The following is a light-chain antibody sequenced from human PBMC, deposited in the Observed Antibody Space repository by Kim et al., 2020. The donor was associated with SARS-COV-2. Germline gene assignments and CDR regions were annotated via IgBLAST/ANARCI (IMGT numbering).Light chain of an antibody. CDR3: ATWDDTLSGQV. V-gene: IGLV1-44*01. J-gene: IGLJ3*02. Sequence: GQRITICCSGSSSNSGYRHVSWYQHLPGTAPKLIIYEDGQRPSGVPNRVSGSKSGTSASLAISGLQSRDEGDYYCATWDDTLSGQVFGRGTQLTVL. CDR1: SSNSGYRH. CDR2: EDG.